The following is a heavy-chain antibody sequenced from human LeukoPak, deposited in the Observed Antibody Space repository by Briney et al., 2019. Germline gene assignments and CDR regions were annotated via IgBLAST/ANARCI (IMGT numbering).Heavy chain of an antibody. V-gene: IGHV3-74*01. CDR2: INSDGINT. CDR1: GFTFSNYW. D-gene: IGHD3-22*01. Sequence: PGGSLRLSCAACGFTFSNYWVHWVRQAPGKGLVWVSRINSDGINTSYADSVKGRFTISRDNSKNTLYLQMNSLRAEDTAVYYCAKGNSYYYDSSGYYYHWGQGTLVTISS. J-gene: IGHJ5*02. CDR3: AKGNSYYYDSSGYYYH.